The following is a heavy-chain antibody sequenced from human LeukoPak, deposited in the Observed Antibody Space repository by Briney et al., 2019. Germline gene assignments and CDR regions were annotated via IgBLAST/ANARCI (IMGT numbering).Heavy chain of an antibody. CDR3: AKDFITMIVVVIEKSHGAFDI. CDR1: GFTFGSYA. J-gene: IGHJ3*02. V-gene: IGHV3-23*01. Sequence: GGSLRLSCAASGFTFGSYAMGWVRQAPGKGLEWVSTISDGDGSTYYADSVKGRFTISRDNSKNTLYLQMNSLRAEDTAVYYCAKDFITMIVVVIEKSHGAFDIWGQGTMVTVSS. CDR2: ISDGDGST. D-gene: IGHD3-22*01.